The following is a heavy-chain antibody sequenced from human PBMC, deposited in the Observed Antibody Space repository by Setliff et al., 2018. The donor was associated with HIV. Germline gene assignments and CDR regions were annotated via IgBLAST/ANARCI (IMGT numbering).Heavy chain of an antibody. D-gene: IGHD2-2*02. J-gene: IGHJ5*02. CDR3: ARYTSKVDWFDP. V-gene: IGHV4-61*02. Sequence: SETLSLTCTVSGDSIGRGNYYWTWIRQPAGKALEWIGRVFTSGDTKYTPNYTPSLKGRVTISVDTAKNQLYLKLRSVTASDTAVYYCARYTSKVDWFDPWGQGTLVTVSS. CDR2: VFTSGDT. CDR1: GDSIGRGNYY.